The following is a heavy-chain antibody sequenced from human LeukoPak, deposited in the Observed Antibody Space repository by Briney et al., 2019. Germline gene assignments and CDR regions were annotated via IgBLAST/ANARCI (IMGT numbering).Heavy chain of an antibody. D-gene: IGHD3-3*02. V-gene: IGHV4-4*07. Sequence: SETLSLTCTVSGASVSDYYWSCIRQPAGKGLEWVGRIFTTGSTDYHPSLKSRVTMTRDRSKNQLFPKLASVTAADTAVYYCARASDSIFSYYYHMDLWGKGITVTVSS. J-gene: IGHJ6*03. CDR2: IFTTGST. CDR3: ARASDSIFSYYYHMDL. CDR1: GASVSDYY.